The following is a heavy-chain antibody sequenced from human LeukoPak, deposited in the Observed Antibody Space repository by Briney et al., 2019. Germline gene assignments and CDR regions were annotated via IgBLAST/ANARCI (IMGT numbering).Heavy chain of an antibody. D-gene: IGHD3-3*01. Sequence: SETLSLTCAVYGGSFSGYYWSWIRQPPGKGLEGIGEINHSGSTNYNPSLKSRVTISVDTSKNQFSLKLRSVTAADTAVYYCAMETYDFWSGYYRLWGQGTLVTVSS. CDR3: AMETYDFWSGYYRL. J-gene: IGHJ4*02. V-gene: IGHV4-34*01. CDR1: GGSFSGYY. CDR2: INHSGST.